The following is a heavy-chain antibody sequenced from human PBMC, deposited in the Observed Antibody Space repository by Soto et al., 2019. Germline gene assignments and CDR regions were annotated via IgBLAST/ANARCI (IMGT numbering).Heavy chain of an antibody. Sequence: ASVKASCKASGYTFTSYAMHCVRQAPGQRLEWMGWINAGNGNTKCSQKFQDRVTITRDTSASTAYMELSSLRSEDTAVYYCARGESVVGDYWGQGTLVTVSS. D-gene: IGHD2-15*01. CDR3: ARGESVVGDY. CDR2: INAGNGNT. J-gene: IGHJ4*02. CDR1: GYTFTSYA. V-gene: IGHV1-3*01.